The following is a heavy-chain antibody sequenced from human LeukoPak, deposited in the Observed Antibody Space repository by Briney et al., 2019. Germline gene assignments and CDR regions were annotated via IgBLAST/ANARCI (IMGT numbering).Heavy chain of an antibody. Sequence: GASVKVSCKASGYTFTGYGISWVRQAPGQGLEWMGWISAYNGNTNYAQKLQGRVTMTTDTSTSTAYMELRSLRSDDTAVYYCARSLNYYDSSGMRNFDYWGQGTLVTVSS. J-gene: IGHJ4*02. V-gene: IGHV1-18*04. CDR3: ARSLNYYDSSGMRNFDY. CDR1: GYTFTGYG. CDR2: ISAYNGNT. D-gene: IGHD3-22*01.